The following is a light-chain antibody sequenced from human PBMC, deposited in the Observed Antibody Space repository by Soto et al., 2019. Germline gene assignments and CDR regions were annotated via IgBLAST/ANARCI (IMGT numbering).Light chain of an antibody. CDR3: QQYDELPLT. V-gene: IGKV1-33*01. CDR1: QDINSY. Sequence: DIQMTQSPSSLSATVGDRVTITCQASQDINSYLNWYQQRPGKAPKLLIYNASKLETGVPSRFSGSGSGTHFTFTISSLQPEDIATYYCQQYDELPLTFGGGTKVDTK. J-gene: IGKJ4*01. CDR2: NAS.